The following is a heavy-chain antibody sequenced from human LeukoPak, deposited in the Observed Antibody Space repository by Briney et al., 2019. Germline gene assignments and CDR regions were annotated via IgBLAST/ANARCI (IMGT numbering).Heavy chain of an antibody. V-gene: IGHV3-7*01. D-gene: IGHD6-13*01. J-gene: IGHJ4*02. Sequence: GGSLRLSCVGSGFTLRSYWMTWVRQAPGKGLEWVANINEDGSEKFYVDSVKGRFTISRDNAKKSVYLQMNSLIVEDTGLYYCARDQGAAGDYWGQGTLATVSS. CDR1: GFTLRSYW. CDR2: INEDGSEK. CDR3: ARDQGAAGDY.